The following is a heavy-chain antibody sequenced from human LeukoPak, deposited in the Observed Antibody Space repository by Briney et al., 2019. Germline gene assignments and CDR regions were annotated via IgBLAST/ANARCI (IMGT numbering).Heavy chain of an antibody. CDR2: IYPGDSDT. CDR1: GYSFTSYW. Sequence: GESLKISCKGSGYSFTSYWIGWVRQMPGKGLEWMGIIYPGDSDTRYSPSFQGQVTISADKSISTAYLQWSSLKASDTAMYYCARRPGGGYDPAEAFDYWGQGTLVTVSS. J-gene: IGHJ4*02. CDR3: ARRPGGGYDPAEAFDY. D-gene: IGHD5-12*01. V-gene: IGHV5-51*01.